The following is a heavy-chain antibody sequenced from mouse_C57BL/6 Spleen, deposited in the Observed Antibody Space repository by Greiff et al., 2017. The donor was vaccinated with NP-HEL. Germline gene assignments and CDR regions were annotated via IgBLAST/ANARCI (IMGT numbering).Heavy chain of an antibody. CDR1: GFNIKDDY. Sequence: VHVKQSGAELVRPGASVKLSCTASGFNIKDDYMHWVKQRPEQGLEWIGWLDPENGDTEYASKFQGKATITADTSSNTAYLQLSSLTSEDTAVYYCTTGGNSPFDYWGQGTTLTVSS. CDR2: LDPENGDT. CDR3: TTGGNSPFDY. J-gene: IGHJ2*01. V-gene: IGHV14-4*01. D-gene: IGHD2-1*01.